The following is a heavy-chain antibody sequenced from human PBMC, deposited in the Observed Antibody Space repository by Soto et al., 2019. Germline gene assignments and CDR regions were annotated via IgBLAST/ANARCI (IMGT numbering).Heavy chain of an antibody. J-gene: IGHJ4*02. V-gene: IGHV3-23*01. CDR2: ISGSGVST. Sequence: EVQLLESGGGLVQPGGSLRLSCAASGFTFSSYAMSWVRQTPGKGLEWVSAISGSGVSTYYADSVKGRFTISRDNSKNTLYLQMNSLRAEDTAVYYCAKEHHYSSSWSEFDYWGQGSLVTVSS. D-gene: IGHD6-13*01. CDR1: GFTFSSYA. CDR3: AKEHHYSSSWSEFDY.